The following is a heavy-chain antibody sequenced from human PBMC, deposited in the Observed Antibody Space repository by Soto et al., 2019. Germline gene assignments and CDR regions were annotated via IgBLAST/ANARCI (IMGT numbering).Heavy chain of an antibody. Sequence: SETLSLTCTVSGDSISTFYWGWMRQSPGKELEWIGYVYYTGSTNYNPSLKSRVTISVDRAKNQFSLRLTSANAADTAVYYCARGRTVRNYADDTSDYFYFFDYWGQGTQVTVSS. CDR3: ARGRTVRNYADDTSDYFYFFDY. CDR2: VYYTGST. V-gene: IGHV4-59*01. CDR1: GDSISTFY. J-gene: IGHJ4*02. D-gene: IGHD3-22*01.